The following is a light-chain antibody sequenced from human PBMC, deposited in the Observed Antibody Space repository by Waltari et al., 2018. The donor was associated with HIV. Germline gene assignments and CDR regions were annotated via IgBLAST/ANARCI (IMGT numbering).Light chain of an antibody. CDR1: QSLVYSDGNTF. V-gene: IGKV2-30*01. Sequence: DVVMTQSPLSLPVTLGQPASISCSSRQSLVYSDGNTFLSWFQQRPGQSPRRLIYKVSNRDSGVPDRFSGSGSGTNFTLKFSRVEAEDVGFYYCMQGTHWPQTFGQGTKLEIK. CDR3: MQGTHWPQT. J-gene: IGKJ2*01. CDR2: KVS.